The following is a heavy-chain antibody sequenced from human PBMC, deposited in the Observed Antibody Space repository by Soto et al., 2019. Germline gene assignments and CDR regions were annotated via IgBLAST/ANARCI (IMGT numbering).Heavy chain of an antibody. J-gene: IGHJ3*02. V-gene: IGHV6-1*01. CDR1: GYSVSSNSAA. CDR3: ARESTHYDSSGYDAFDI. Sequence: SQTLSLCCAISGYSVSSNSAACNWIRQSPSRGLEWLGRTYYRSKWYNDYAVSVKSRITINPDTSKNQFSLQLNSVTPEDTAVYYCARESTHYDSSGYDAFDIWGQGTMVTVSS. D-gene: IGHD3-22*01. CDR2: TYYRSKWYN.